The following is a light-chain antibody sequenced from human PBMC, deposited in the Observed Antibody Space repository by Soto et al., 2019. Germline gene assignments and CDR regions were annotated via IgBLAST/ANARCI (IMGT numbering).Light chain of an antibody. V-gene: IGKV3-11*01. J-gene: IGKJ5*01. CDR2: DAS. Sequence: DIGLTQSPATQSLSPGERATLSCMASQSVSSYLAWYQQKPGQAPRLLIYDASNRATGIPARFSGSGSGTDFTLTISSLGPEDFAVYYCQQRSNWPGTFGQGTRLEIK. CDR3: QQRSNWPGT. CDR1: QSVSSY.